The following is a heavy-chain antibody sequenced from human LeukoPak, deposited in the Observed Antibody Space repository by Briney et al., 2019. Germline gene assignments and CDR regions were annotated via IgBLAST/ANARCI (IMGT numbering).Heavy chain of an antibody. CDR2: ISTSSSYI. J-gene: IGHJ4*02. D-gene: IGHD2-15*01. CDR3: ARDRCSGGSCYSSKTPIGCFDY. CDR1: GFTFNRYN. Sequence: GGSLRLSCAASGFTFNRYNMNWVRRAPGKGLEWVSSISTSSSYIYYADSVKGRFTISRDNAKNSLYLQMNSLRAEDTAVYYCARDRCSGGSCYSSKTPIGCFDYWGQGTLVTVSS. V-gene: IGHV3-21*01.